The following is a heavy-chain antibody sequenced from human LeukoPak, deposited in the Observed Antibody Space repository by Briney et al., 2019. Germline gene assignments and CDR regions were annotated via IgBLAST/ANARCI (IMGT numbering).Heavy chain of an antibody. CDR1: GFTFSSYW. V-gene: IGHV3-7*01. CDR2: IKQDGSEK. D-gene: IGHD6-13*01. CDR3: ARGGAAAARKRGIDY. J-gene: IGHJ4*02. Sequence: PGGSLRLSCAASGFTFSSYWMSWVRQAPGKGLEWVANIKQDGSEKYYVASVRGRFTISRDNTKNSLYLQMNSLRVEDTAVYYCARGGAAAARKRGIDYWGQGTLVTVSS.